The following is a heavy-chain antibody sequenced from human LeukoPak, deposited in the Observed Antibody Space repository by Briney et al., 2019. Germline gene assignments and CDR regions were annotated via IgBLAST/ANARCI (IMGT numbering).Heavy chain of an antibody. J-gene: IGHJ6*03. V-gene: IGHV4-59*12. CDR2: IYYSGST. Sequence: SETLSLTCTVSGGSISSYYWSWIRQPPGKGLEWIGYIYYSGSTNYNPSLKSRVTISVYTSKNQFSLKLSSVTAADTAMYYCAREVADYGGYYYYHYVDVWGKGTTVTISS. D-gene: IGHD4-23*01. CDR1: GGSISSYY. CDR3: AREVADYGGYYYYHYVDV.